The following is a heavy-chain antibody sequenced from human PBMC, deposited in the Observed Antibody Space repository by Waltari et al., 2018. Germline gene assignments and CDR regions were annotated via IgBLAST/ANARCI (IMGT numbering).Heavy chain of an antibody. Sequence: EVQLVESGGGLVKPGGSLRLSCAAYGFTFSNAWMSWVRQAPGKGLEWVVRIKSKTDGGTTDYAAPVKGRFTISRDDSKNTLYLQMNSLKTEDTAVYYCTTDRIYDYWGQGTLVTVSS. V-gene: IGHV3-15*01. CDR2: IKSKTDGGTT. CDR3: TTDRIYDY. CDR1: GFTFSNAW. J-gene: IGHJ4*02.